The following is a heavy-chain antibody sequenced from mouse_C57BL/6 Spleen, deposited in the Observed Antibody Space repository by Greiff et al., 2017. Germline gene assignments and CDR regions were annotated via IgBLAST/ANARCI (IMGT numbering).Heavy chain of an antibody. CDR2: ISYDGSN. CDR1: GYSITSGYY. Sequence: DVKLQESGPGLVKPSQSLSLTCSVTGYSITSGYYWNWIRQFPGNKLEWMGYISYDGSNNYNPSLKNRISITRDTSKNQFFLKLNSVTTEDTATYYCATAPDYFDYWGQGTTLTVSS. V-gene: IGHV3-6*01. CDR3: ATAPDYFDY. J-gene: IGHJ2*01.